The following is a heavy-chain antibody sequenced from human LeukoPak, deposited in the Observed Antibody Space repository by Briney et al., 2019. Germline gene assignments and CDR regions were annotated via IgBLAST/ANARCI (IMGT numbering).Heavy chain of an antibody. CDR2: IFISGGT. Sequence: SQTLSLTCTVSGDSITSGSYYWSWIRQPAGKGLEWIGRIFISGGTNYNPSLRSRVTMSLDTSKNQFSLKLYSVTAADTAVYYCARTSHYVDIAATIPYGIYYFDYWGQGTLVTVSS. J-gene: IGHJ4*02. V-gene: IGHV4-61*02. CDR3: ARTSHYVDIAATIPYGIYYFDY. CDR1: GDSITSGSYY. D-gene: IGHD5-12*01.